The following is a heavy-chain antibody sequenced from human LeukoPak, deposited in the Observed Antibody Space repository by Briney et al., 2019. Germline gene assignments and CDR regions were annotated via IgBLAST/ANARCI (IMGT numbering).Heavy chain of an antibody. CDR1: GGSISSSSYY. J-gene: IGHJ4*02. D-gene: IGHD3-16*01. Sequence: SETLSLTCTVSGGSISSSSYYWGWIRQPPGKGLEWIGSIYYSGGTYYNPSLKSRVTISVDTSKNQFSLKLSSVTAADTAVHYCARQGAFNYWGQGTLVTVSS. CDR2: IYYSGGT. V-gene: IGHV4-39*01. CDR3: ARQGAFNY.